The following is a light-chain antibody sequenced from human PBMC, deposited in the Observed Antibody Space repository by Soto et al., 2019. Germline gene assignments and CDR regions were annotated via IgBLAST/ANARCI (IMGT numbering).Light chain of an antibody. CDR3: QQYNGYSFYTNS. CDR2: DAS. J-gene: IGKJ2*03. Sequence: DIQMTQSSATLSASVGDRLTITCRASQNVSRRLAWYQQKPGKAPKLLIYDASTLENGVPSRFSGSGSGTEFTLTISGLQPDDFATYYCQQYNGYSFYTNSFGQGTKLEIK. CDR1: QNVSRR. V-gene: IGKV1-5*01.